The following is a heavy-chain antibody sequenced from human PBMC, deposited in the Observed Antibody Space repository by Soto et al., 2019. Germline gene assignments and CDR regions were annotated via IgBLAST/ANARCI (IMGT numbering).Heavy chain of an antibody. J-gene: IGHJ3*02. CDR2: MNPNSAGS. CDR3: ARARNLSGSGSYEAYDI. CDR1: GYTFTGQY. Sequence: QVQLVQSGAEVKQPGASVKVSCRASGYTFTGQYIYWVRQAPGQRFEWLGWMNPNSAGSIYAPKFKGRVTMTTDTSINAAYMELRRLTSDDTAVYFCARARNLSGSGSYEAYDIWGQGTMVTVSS. V-gene: IGHV1-2*02. D-gene: IGHD3-10*01.